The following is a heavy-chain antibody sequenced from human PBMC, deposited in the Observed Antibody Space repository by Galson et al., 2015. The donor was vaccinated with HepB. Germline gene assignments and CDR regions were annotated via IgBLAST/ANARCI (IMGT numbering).Heavy chain of an antibody. CDR2: ISYDGSKK. CDR1: GFTFSTYA. D-gene: IGHD1-26*01. CDR3: ARGDVSDYVPTPFDS. Sequence: SLRLSCAASGFTFSTYAMHWVRQAPGKGLEWVAVISYDGSKKYYADSVKGRFAISRDNSKNTLNLQMDSLRVEDTAVYYCARGDVSDYVPTPFDSWGQGTLVTVSS. V-gene: IGHV3-30*09. J-gene: IGHJ4*02.